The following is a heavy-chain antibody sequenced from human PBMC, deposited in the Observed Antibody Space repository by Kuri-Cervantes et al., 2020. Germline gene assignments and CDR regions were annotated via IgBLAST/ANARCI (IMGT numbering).Heavy chain of an antibody. CDR1: GFTFSSYW. V-gene: IGHV3-74*01. CDR2: INSDGSST. J-gene: IGHJ3*02. CDR3: ARVRGIPYYDSSGYDAFDI. D-gene: IGHD3-22*01. Sequence: GESLKISCAASGFTFSSYWMHWVRQAPGKGLVWVSRINSDGSSTSYADSVEGRFTISRDNAKNTLYLQMNSLRAEDTAVYYCARVRGIPYYDSSGYDAFDIWGQGTMVTVSS.